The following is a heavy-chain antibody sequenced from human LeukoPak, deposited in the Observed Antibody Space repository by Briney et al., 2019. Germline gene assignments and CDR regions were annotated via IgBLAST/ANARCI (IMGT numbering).Heavy chain of an antibody. V-gene: IGHV3-53*01. Sequence: GGSLRLSCAASGFTFSSYWMSWVRQAPGKGLEWVSVIYSGGSTYYADSVKGRFTISRDNSKNTLYLQMNSLRAEDTAVYYCASGNPGYPGYWGQGTLVTVSS. D-gene: IGHD1-1*01. CDR3: ASGNPGYPGY. J-gene: IGHJ4*02. CDR2: IYSGGST. CDR1: GFTFSSYW.